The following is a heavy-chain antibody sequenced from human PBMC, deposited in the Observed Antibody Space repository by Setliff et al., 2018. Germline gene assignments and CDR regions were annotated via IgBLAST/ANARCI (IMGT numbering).Heavy chain of an antibody. CDR2: INHRGST. CDR3: ARGRNIAARLLDS. V-gene: IGHV4-34*01. J-gene: IGHJ4*02. Sequence: SETLSLTCAAYGGTFSDYHWTWIRQSPEKGLEWIGEINHRGSTNYNPSLKSRVTISTDTSKDQFSLKLISMTAADTAVYYCARGRNIAARLLDSWGQGTLVTVS. D-gene: IGHD6-6*01. CDR1: GGTFSDYH.